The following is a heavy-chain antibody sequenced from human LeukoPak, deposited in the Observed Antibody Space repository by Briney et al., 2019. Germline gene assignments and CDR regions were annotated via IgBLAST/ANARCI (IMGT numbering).Heavy chain of an antibody. CDR3: ARDSGWYGA. CDR1: GGSVSSGSYY. J-gene: IGHJ5*02. CDR2: IYYSGST. D-gene: IGHD6-19*01. Sequence: PETLSLTCTVSGGSVSSGSYYWSWIRQPPGKGLEWIGYIYYSGSTNYNPSLKSRVTISVDTSKNQFSLKLSSVTAADAAVYYCARDSGWYGAWGQGTLVTVSS. V-gene: IGHV4-61*01.